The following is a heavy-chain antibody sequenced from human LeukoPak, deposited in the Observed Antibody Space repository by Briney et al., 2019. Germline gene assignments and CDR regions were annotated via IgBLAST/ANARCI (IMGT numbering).Heavy chain of an antibody. J-gene: IGHJ4*02. CDR3: ARILTIFGVVIRFPDY. CDR2: ISAYNGNT. CDR1: GYTFTSYD. Sequence: GASVKVSCKASGYTFTSYDINWVRQATGQGLEWMGWISAYNGNTNYAQKLQGRVTMTTDTSTSTAYMELRSLRSDDTAVYYCARILTIFGVVIRFPDYWGQGTLVTVSS. V-gene: IGHV1-18*01. D-gene: IGHD3-3*01.